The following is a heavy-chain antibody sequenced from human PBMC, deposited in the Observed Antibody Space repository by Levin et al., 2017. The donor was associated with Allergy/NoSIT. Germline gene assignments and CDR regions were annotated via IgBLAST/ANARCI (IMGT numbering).Heavy chain of an antibody. J-gene: IGHJ3*02. CDR2: ISSSSSTI. D-gene: IGHD6-19*01. V-gene: IGHV3-48*01. Sequence: GESLKISCAASGFTFSSYSMNWVRQAPGKGLEWVSYISSSSSTIYYADSVKGRFTISRDNAKNSLYLQMNSLRAEDTAVYYCARVLAVAWGDAFDIWGQGPMVTVSS. CDR1: GFTFSSYS. CDR3: ARVLAVAWGDAFDI.